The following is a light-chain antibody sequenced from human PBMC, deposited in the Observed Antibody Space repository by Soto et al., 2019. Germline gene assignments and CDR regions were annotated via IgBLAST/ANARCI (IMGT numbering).Light chain of an antibody. J-gene: IGKJ4*02. CDR3: QQYDSIPRT. Sequence: VTIPCPPSQDVSKYLNWYQQRPGKAPKLLIYDTSNLERGVPSRFSGSGSGTNFTFTINSLQPEDIATYYCQQYDSIPRTFGRGTKVDIK. CDR1: QDVSKY. CDR2: DTS. V-gene: IGKV1-33*01.